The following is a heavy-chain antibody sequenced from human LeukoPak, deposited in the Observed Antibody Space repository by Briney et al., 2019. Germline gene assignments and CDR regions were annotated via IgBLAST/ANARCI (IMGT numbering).Heavy chain of an antibody. V-gene: IGHV1-24*01. Sequence: ASVKVSCKVSGYTLTELSMHWVRQAPGKGLEWMGGFDPEDGETIYAQKFQGRVTMTEDTSTDTAYMELSSVTAADTAVYFCARTQEAGYSSGRYDSYYYYYMDVWGKGTTVTISS. CDR3: ARTQEAGYSSGRYDSYYYYYMDV. CDR1: GYTLTELS. J-gene: IGHJ6*03. CDR2: FDPEDGET. D-gene: IGHD6-19*01.